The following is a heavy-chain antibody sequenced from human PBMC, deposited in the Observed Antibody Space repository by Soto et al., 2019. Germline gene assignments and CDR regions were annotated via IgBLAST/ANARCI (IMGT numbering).Heavy chain of an antibody. CDR3: ARGLSYYYDSSGSEYFQH. J-gene: IGHJ1*01. CDR2: IWYDGSNK. D-gene: IGHD3-22*01. V-gene: IGHV3-33*01. CDR1: EFTFSSYG. Sequence: GGSLRLSCAASEFTFSSYGMHWVRQAPGKGLEWVAVIWYDGSNKYYADSVKGRFTISRDNSKNTLYLQMNSLRAEDTAVYYCARGLSYYYDSSGSEYFQHWGQGTLVTVSS.